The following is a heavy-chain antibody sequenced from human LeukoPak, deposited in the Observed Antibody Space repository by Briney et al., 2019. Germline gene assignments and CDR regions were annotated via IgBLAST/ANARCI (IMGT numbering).Heavy chain of an antibody. Sequence: GGSLRLSCAASGFAFSRYGMHWVCQAPGKGLEWVAFIRYDESDKKYKDSVKGRFTVSKDNSKNTVSLQMNSLRFEDTALYYCATYFYASGNYYNYIYYWGQGALVTVSS. V-gene: IGHV3-30*02. J-gene: IGHJ4*02. CDR1: GFAFSRYG. CDR2: IRYDESDK. D-gene: IGHD3-10*01. CDR3: ATYFYASGNYYNYIYY.